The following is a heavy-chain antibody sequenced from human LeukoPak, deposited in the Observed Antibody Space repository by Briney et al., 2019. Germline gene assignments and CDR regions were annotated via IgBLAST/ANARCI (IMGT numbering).Heavy chain of an antibody. CDR1: GGSMSSSTYY. CDR2: IDYNGST. CDR3: ARHLGFDGSYPNFPFDY. D-gene: IGHD1-26*01. J-gene: IGHJ4*02. Sequence: SETLSLTCTVSGGSMSSSTYYWGWIRQPPGKGLEWIGSIDYNGSTFYNPTLESRLTIPLDRSKNQFSLKLSSVTAADTAVYYCARHLGFDGSYPNFPFDYWGQGTLVTVSS. V-gene: IGHV4-39*01.